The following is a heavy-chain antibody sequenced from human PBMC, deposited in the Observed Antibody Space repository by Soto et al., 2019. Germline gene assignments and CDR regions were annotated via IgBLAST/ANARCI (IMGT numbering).Heavy chain of an antibody. CDR2: IYYSGST. D-gene: IGHD3-16*01. Sequence: SETLSLTCTVSGGSISSSSYYWGWIRQPPGKGLEWIGSIYYSGSTYYNPSLKSRVTISVDTSKNQFSLKLSSVTAADTAVYYCARLSPVFMITFGGVLDYWCQGTLVTVSS. CDR3: ARLSPVFMITFGGVLDY. J-gene: IGHJ4*02. V-gene: IGHV4-39*01. CDR1: GGSISSSSYY.